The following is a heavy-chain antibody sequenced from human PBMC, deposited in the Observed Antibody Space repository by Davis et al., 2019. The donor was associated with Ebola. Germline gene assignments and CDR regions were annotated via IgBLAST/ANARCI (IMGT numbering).Heavy chain of an antibody. D-gene: IGHD3-9*01. CDR1: GFTFSSYS. Sequence: GESLKISCAASGFTFSSYSMNWVRQAPGKGLEWVSSISTSSRYIYYADSLQGRFTVSRDNAKNSLYLQMNGLRAEDTAVYYCARALYYDILTGYLEDYYYYGMDVWGQGTTVTVSS. J-gene: IGHJ6*02. CDR2: ISTSSRYI. CDR3: ARALYYDILTGYLEDYYYYGMDV. V-gene: IGHV3-21*04.